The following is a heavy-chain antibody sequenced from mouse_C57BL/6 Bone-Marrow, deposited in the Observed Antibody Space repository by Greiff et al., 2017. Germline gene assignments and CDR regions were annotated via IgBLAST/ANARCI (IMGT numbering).Heavy chain of an antibody. D-gene: IGHD2-4*01. Sequence: DVMLVESGGGLVQPGGSLKLSCAASGFTFSDYGMAWVRQAPRKGPEWVAFISNLAYSIYYADTVTGRFTISRENAKNTLYLEMSSLRSEDTAMYYGARPHYHYYYAMDYWGQGTSVTVSS. CDR2: ISNLAYSI. J-gene: IGHJ4*01. V-gene: IGHV5-15*01. CDR3: ARPHYHYYYAMDY. CDR1: GFTFSDYG.